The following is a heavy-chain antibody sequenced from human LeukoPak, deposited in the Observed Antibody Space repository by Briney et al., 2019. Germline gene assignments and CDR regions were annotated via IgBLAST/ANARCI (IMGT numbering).Heavy chain of an antibody. D-gene: IGHD4-17*01. Sequence: GGSLRLSCAASGFTFDDYAMHWVRHAPGKGLEWVSGISWNSGSIGYADSVKGRFTISRDNAKNSLYLQMNSLRAEDTALYYCAKVSPYGDYEAFDIWGQGTMVTVSS. J-gene: IGHJ3*02. CDR3: AKVSPYGDYEAFDI. V-gene: IGHV3-9*01. CDR2: ISWNSGSI. CDR1: GFTFDDYA.